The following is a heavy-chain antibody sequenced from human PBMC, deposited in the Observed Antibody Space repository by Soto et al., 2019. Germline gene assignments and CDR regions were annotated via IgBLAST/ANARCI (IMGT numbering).Heavy chain of an antibody. D-gene: IGHD1-7*01. Sequence: SETLSLTCAVYGGSFSGYYWSWIRQPPGKGLEWIGEINHSGGTNYNPSLKSRVTISVDTSKNQFSLKLSSVTAADTAVYYCARGATGTTCKWGYYYYYYMDVWGKVNTVTVSS. CDR1: GGSFSGYY. CDR3: ARGATGTTCKWGYYYYYYMDV. J-gene: IGHJ6*03. CDR2: INHSGGT. V-gene: IGHV4-34*01.